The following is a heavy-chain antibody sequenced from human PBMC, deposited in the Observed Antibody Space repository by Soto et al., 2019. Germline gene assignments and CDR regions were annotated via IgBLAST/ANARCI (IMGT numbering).Heavy chain of an antibody. CDR3: AREPSYDYIWGSYRGSFDY. CDR1: GFTFSSYS. CDR2: LSSSSSTI. J-gene: IGHJ4*02. Sequence: EVQLVESGGGLVQPGGSLRLSCAASGFTFSSYSMNWFRQAPGKGLEWVSYLSSSSSTIYYADSVKGRFTISRDNAKNSLYLQMNGVRAEDTAVYYCAREPSYDYIWGSYRGSFDYWGQGTLVTVSS. V-gene: IGHV3-48*01. D-gene: IGHD3-16*02.